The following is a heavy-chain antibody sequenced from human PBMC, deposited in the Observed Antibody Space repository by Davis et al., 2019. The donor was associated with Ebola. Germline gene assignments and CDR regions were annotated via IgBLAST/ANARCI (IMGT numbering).Heavy chain of an antibody. V-gene: IGHV1-3*01. J-gene: IGHJ6*02. D-gene: IGHD3-10*01. CDR1: GYTFTNYA. CDR3: VWFGDRGPYEYYYYGMDV. CDR2: ISAGNGNT. Sequence: ASVKVSCKTSGYTFTNYAIHWVRQAPGQRLEWMGWISAGNGNTKYSQKFQGRVTITRDTSASTAYMELSSLRSEDTAVYYCVWFGDRGPYEYYYYGMDVWGQGTTVTVSS.